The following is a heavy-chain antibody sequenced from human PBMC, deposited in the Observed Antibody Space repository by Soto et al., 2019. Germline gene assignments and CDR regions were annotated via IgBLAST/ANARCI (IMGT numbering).Heavy chain of an antibody. Sequence: EVQLVESGGGLVQPGGSLRLSCAASGFTFSNNWMSWVRQAPGKGLEWVANIKQDGSEKYYVDSVKGRFTISRDNAKNSLYLQMNSLRAEDTAVYYCARDRAVGALDYWGQGTLVTVSS. J-gene: IGHJ4*02. CDR3: ARDRAVGALDY. CDR1: GFTFSNNW. D-gene: IGHD1-26*01. CDR2: IKQDGSEK. V-gene: IGHV3-7*05.